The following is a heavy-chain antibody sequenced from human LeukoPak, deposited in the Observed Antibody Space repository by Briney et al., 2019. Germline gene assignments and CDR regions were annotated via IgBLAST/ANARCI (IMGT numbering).Heavy chain of an antibody. V-gene: IGHV4-38-2*02. CDR1: GYSISSGYY. D-gene: IGHD3-3*01. J-gene: IGHJ6*03. CDR3: ARSYYDFWSGYPYYYYMDV. CDR2: IYHSGST. Sequence: SETLSLTCTVSGYSISSGYYWGWIRQPPGKGLEWIGSIYHSGSTYYNPSLKSRVTISVDTSKNQFSLKLSSVTAADTAVYYCARSYYDFWSGYPYYYYMDVWGKGTTVTVSS.